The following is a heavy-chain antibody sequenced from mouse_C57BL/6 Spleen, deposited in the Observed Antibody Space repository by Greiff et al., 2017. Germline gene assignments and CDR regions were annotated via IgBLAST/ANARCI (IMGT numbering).Heavy chain of an antibody. CDR1: GYAFTNYL. J-gene: IGHJ2*01. V-gene: IGHV1-54*01. CDR3: ARDAHYFDY. CDR2: INPGSGGT. Sequence: VQLQQSGAELVRPGTSVKVSCKASGYAFTNYLIEWVKQRPGQGLEWIGVINPGSGGTNYNEKFKGKATLTADKSSSTAYMQLSSLTSEDSAVYFCARDAHYFDYWGQGTTLTVSS.